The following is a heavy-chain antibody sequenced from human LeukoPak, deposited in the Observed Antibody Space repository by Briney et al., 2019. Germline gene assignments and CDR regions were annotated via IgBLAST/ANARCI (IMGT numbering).Heavy chain of an antibody. Sequence: GGSLRLSCAASGFALSSYEMNWVRQAPGKGLEWGSYITSSGSTTYYADSVKGRFTISRDNAKNSLYLQMNSLRVEDTAVYYCARDPSGRGYGDAWGQGTLVTVSS. D-gene: IGHD5-12*01. V-gene: IGHV3-48*03. CDR3: ARDPSGRGYGDA. CDR1: GFALSSYE. J-gene: IGHJ5*02. CDR2: ITSSGSTT.